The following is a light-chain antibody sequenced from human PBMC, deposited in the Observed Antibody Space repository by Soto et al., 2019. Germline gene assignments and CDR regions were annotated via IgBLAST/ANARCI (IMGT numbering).Light chain of an antibody. CDR3: LQDYNYPST. J-gene: IGKJ1*01. CDR1: QGIRND. V-gene: IGKV1-6*01. CDR2: AAS. Sequence: AIQMTQSPSSLSASVGDRVTITCRASQGIRNDLGWYQQQPGQAPKLLIYAASTLQSGFPSRFIGGGSGTDFTLTISSLQPEDFATYYCLQDYNYPSTFGQGTKVEIK.